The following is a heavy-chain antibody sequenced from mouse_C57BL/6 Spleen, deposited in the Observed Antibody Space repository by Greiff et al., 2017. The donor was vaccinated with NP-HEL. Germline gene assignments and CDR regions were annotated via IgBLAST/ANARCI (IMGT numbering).Heavy chain of an antibody. CDR3: ARRATYGSSYIFAY. D-gene: IGHD1-1*01. V-gene: IGHV5-17*01. J-gene: IGHJ3*01. CDR1: GFTFSDYG. Sequence: EVMLVESGGGLVKPGGSLKLSCAASGFTFSDYGMHWVRQAPEKGLEWVAYISSGSSTIYYADTVKGRFTISRDNAKNTLFLQMTSLRSEDTAMYYCARRATYGSSYIFAYWGQGTLVTVSA. CDR2: ISSGSSTI.